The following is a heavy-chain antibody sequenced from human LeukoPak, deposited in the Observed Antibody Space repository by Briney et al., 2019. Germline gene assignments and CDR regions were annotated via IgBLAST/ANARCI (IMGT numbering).Heavy chain of an antibody. J-gene: IGHJ4*02. Sequence: GGSLRLSCTASGFTFGDYAMSWFRQAPGKGLEWVGFIRSKAYGGTTEYAASVKGRFTISRDDSKSIAYLQMNSLKTEDTAVYYCTSEGSGYYIPSYFDYWGQGTLVTVSS. D-gene: IGHD3-3*01. CDR1: GFTFGDYA. CDR2: IRSKAYGGTT. V-gene: IGHV3-49*03. CDR3: TSEGSGYYIPSYFDY.